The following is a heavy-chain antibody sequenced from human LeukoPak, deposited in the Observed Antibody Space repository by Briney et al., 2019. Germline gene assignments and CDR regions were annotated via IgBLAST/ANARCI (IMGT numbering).Heavy chain of an antibody. J-gene: IGHJ6*03. CDR3: ARVFSYYYYYMDV. CDR1: GYTFTSYA. CDR2: IIPIFGTA. V-gene: IGHV1-69*13. Sequence: ASVKVSCKASGYTFTSYAISWVRQAPGQGLEWMGGIIPIFGTANYAQKFQGRVTITADESTSTAYMELSSLRSEDTAVYYCARVFSYYYYYMDVWGKGTTVTISS. D-gene: IGHD3-9*01.